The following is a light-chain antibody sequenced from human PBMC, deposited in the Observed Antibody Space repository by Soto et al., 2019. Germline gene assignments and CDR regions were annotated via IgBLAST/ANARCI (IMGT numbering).Light chain of an antibody. CDR3: SSYTTTATWV. CDR2: EVS. J-gene: IGLJ3*02. V-gene: IGLV2-14*01. Sequence: QTVVTQPASVSGSPGQSITISCTGTSSDVGAFNYVSWYQHHPGNAPKLMIFEVSNRPSRVSNRFSASKSGNTASLTISGLQAEDEANYYCSSYTTTATWVFGGGTQLTVL. CDR1: SSDVGAFNY.